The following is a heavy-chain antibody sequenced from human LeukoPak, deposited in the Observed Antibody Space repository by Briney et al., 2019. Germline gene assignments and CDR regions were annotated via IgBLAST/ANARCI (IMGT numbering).Heavy chain of an antibody. D-gene: IGHD3-10*01. V-gene: IGHV3-23*01. Sequence: PGGSLRLSCAASGFTFSSYAMHWVRQAPGKGLEWVSAISLTGFTTYYADSVKGRFTISRDNSKNTLYLQMDSLRAEDTAVYYCAQGPRSGTYYYFDYWGQGTLVTVSS. CDR3: AQGPRSGTYYYFDY. CDR1: GFTFSSYA. J-gene: IGHJ4*02. CDR2: ISLTGFTT.